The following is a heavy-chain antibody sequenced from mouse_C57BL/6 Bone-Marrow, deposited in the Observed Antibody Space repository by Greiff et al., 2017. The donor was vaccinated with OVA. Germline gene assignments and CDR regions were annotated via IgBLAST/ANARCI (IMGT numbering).Heavy chain of an antibody. CDR1: GYAFSSSW. J-gene: IGHJ2*01. D-gene: IGHD1-1*01. CDR3: ARFIYYFDY. Sequence: VQLQQSGPELVKPGASVKISCKASGYAFSSSWMNWVKQRPGKGLEWIGRIYPGDGDTNYNGKFKGKATLTADKSSSTAYMQLSSLTSEDSAVYFCARFIYYFDYWGQGTTLTVSS. CDR2: IYPGDGDT. V-gene: IGHV1-82*01.